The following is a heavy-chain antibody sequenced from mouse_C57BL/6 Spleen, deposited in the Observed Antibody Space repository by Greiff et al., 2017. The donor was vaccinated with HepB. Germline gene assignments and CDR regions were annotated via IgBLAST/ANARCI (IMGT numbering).Heavy chain of an antibody. D-gene: IGHD4-1*01. CDR1: GYTFTSYW. J-gene: IGHJ2*01. CDR3: ARETGTGYFDY. V-gene: IGHV1-64*01. Sequence: QVQLQQPGAELVKPGASVKLSCKASGYTFTSYWMHWVKQRPGQGLEWIGMIHPNSGSTNYNEKFKSKATLTVYKSSSTAYMQLSSLTSEDSAVYYCARETGTGYFDYWGQGTTLTVSS. CDR2: IHPNSGST.